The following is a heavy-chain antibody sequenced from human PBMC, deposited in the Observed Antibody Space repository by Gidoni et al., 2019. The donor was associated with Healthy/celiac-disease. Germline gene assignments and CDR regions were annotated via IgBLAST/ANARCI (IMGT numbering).Heavy chain of an antibody. Sequence: QVQLVQSGAEVKKPGASVEVSCKASGYPLTGYYMHWVRQAPGQGLEWMGWINPNSGGTNYAQKFQGRVTMTSDTSISTAYMELSRLRSDDTAVYYCARVRLPRGAFDIWGQGTMVTVSS. V-gene: IGHV1-2*02. D-gene: IGHD5-12*01. CDR2: INPNSGGT. CDR3: ARVRLPRGAFDI. CDR1: GYPLTGYY. J-gene: IGHJ3*02.